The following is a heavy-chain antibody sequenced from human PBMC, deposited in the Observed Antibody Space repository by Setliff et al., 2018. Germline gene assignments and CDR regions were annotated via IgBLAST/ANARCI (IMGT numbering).Heavy chain of an antibody. CDR2: IYYSGSS. Sequence: PSETLSLTCTVSGGSLRGNAIFWGWIRQPPGKGLEWIATIYYSGSSYYNPSLKSRLTISVDTSKNLFSLKLSSVTTADTAVYYCARHYGGGYKHFDYWGQRTLVTVSS. D-gene: IGHD5-12*01. CDR1: GGSLRGNAIF. V-gene: IGHV4-39*01. CDR3: ARHYGGGYKHFDY. J-gene: IGHJ4*02.